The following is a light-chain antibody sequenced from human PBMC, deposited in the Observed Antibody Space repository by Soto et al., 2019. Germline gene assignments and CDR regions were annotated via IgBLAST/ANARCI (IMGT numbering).Light chain of an antibody. CDR2: YDS. V-gene: IGLV3-21*04. CDR1: NIGSKS. CDR3: QVWDSSSDVV. Sequence: SYVLTQPPSVSVAPGKTARITCGGNNIGSKSVHWYQQKPGRAPVLVIFYDSDRPSGIPERFSGSNSGNTATLTISRVEAGDEADYSCQVWDSSSDVVFGGGTKLTVL. J-gene: IGLJ3*02.